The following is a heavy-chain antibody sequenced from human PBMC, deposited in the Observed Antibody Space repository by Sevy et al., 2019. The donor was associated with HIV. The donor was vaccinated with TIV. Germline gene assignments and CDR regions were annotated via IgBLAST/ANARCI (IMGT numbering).Heavy chain of an antibody. CDR3: ARGIRNYYDSTTPRGCDY. J-gene: IGHJ4*02. Sequence: GGSLRLSCAASGFTFSSYDMHWVRQATGKGLEWVSAIGTAGDPYYPGSVKGRFTISRENAKNSLYLQMNSLRAGDTAVYYCARGIRNYYDSTTPRGCDYWGQGTLVTVSS. CDR2: IGTAGDP. V-gene: IGHV3-13*05. CDR1: GFTFSSYD. D-gene: IGHD3-22*01.